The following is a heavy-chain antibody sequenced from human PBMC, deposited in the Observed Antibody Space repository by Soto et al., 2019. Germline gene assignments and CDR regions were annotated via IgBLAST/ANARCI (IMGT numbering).Heavy chain of an antibody. CDR3: ARVGTGSSTPLDI. J-gene: IGHJ3*02. Sequence: PGGSLRLSCVASGFMFTRSTMNWVRQAPGKGLEWVSSITSASDYIFYADSMKGRFTISRDNAKSSLYLQMNSVRAEDTAVYYCARVGTGSSTPLDIWGQGTMVTVSS. V-gene: IGHV3-21*01. CDR2: ITSASDYI. CDR1: GFMFTRST. D-gene: IGHD3-9*01.